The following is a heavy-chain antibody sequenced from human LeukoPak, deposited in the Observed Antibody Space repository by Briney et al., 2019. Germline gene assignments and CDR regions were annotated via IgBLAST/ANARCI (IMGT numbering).Heavy chain of an antibody. CDR2: IIPIFGTA. CDR1: GGTFSSYA. V-gene: IGHV1-69*13. J-gene: IGHJ6*04. Sequence: SVKVSCKASGGTFSSYAISWVRHAPGQGVGWMGGIIPIFGTANYAQKFQGRVTITADESTSTAYMELSSLRSEDTAVYYCARCRSTSCYRDYYYYGMDVWGKGTTVTVSS. CDR3: ARCRSTSCYRDYYYYGMDV. D-gene: IGHD2-2*02.